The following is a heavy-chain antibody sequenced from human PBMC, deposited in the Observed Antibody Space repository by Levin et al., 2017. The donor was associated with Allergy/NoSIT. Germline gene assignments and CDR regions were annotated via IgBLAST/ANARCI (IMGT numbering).Heavy chain of an antibody. D-gene: IGHD3-10*01. CDR3: ARVGSGSDT. Sequence: TSETLSLTCTVSGGSISISSYYWGWIRQPPGKGLEWIGSIYYSGSTYYNPSLKSRVTISVDTSKNQFSLKLSSVTAADTAVYYCARVGSGSDTWGQGTLVTVSS. CDR1: GGSISISSYY. CDR2: IYYSGST. V-gene: IGHV4-39*01. J-gene: IGHJ5*02.